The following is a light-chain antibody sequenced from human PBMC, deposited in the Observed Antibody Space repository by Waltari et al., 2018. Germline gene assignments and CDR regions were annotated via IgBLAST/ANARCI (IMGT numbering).Light chain of an antibody. J-gene: IGKJ1*01. V-gene: IGKV1-5*03. CDR2: KAS. CDR1: QSVNRW. CDR3: QQYEAFPVT. Sequence: DIQMTQSPSTLSAYVGDRVTITCRASQSVNRWLAWYQQKPGKAPKRLTSKASALQNGVAPRFSGGGSGTEFTLTISNLQPDDSSTYYCQQYEAFPVTFGHGTKVEIK.